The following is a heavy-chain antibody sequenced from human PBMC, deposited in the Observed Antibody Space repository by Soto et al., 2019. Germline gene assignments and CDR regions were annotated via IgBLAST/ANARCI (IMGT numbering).Heavy chain of an antibody. CDR2: ISDSGATT. D-gene: IGHD6-19*01. CDR1: GFSFRDFA. J-gene: IGHJ4*02. CDR3: AREDPGSGALDY. Sequence: EVQLLESGGGVVQPGGSLRLSCVASGFSFRDFAMSWVRQAPGKGLEWVVVISDSGATTYYADSVRGRFTISRDNSRNKVFLQLNYLLADDTASYYCAREDPGSGALDYWGQGTLVTVSS. V-gene: IGHV3-23*01.